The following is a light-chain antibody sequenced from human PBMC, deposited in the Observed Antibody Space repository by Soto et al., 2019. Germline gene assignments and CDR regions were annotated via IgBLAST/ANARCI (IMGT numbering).Light chain of an antibody. Sequence: EIVLTQSPGTLSLSPGERATLSCRASQSVTSNYLAWYQQKPGQAPRLLIYGASSRATGIPDRFSGSGSGTDFTLTISRLEPEDVAVYYCQQSGGSPITFGQGTRLEIK. CDR3: QQSGGSPIT. V-gene: IGKV3-20*01. CDR1: QSVTSNY. J-gene: IGKJ5*01. CDR2: GAS.